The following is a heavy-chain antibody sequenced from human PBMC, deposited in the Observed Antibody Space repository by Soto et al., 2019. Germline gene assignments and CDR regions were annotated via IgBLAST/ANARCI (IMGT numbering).Heavy chain of an antibody. CDR1: GFTFSSYA. J-gene: IGHJ4*02. CDR2: TSFDGKNQ. V-gene: IGHV3-30*04. CDR3: ARSRGYTYDFDY. D-gene: IGHD5-18*01. Sequence: PGGSLRLSCAASGFTFSSYAIHWVRQAPGKGLEWVAFTSFDGKNQYYADSVKGRFTISRDNSKNTVFLQVNSLRIGDTAFYYCARSRGYTYDFDYWGQGTLVTVSS.